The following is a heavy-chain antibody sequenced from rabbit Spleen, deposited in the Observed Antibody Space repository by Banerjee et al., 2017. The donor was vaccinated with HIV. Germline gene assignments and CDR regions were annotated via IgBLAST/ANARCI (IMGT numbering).Heavy chain of an antibody. CDR3: VRGASSSGYYSL. D-gene: IGHD1-1*01. Sequence: EESGGGLVQPEGSLTLTCTASGLDFSSSYWICWVRQAPGKGLEWIGYIVPIFGVTYYANWVNGRFTISSHNAQNTLYLQLNSLTAADTATYFCVRGASSSGYYSLWGPGTLVTVS. J-gene: IGHJ6*01. CDR1: GLDFSSSYW. CDR2: IVPIFGVT. V-gene: IGHV1S45*01.